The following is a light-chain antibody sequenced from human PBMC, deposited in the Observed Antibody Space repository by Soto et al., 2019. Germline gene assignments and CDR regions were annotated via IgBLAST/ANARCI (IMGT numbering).Light chain of an antibody. Sequence: SYELTQPTSVSVAPGQTARITCGGNNIGSKSVHWYQQKPGQAPVLVVYDDSDRPSGIAERFSGSNSGNTATLTISMVEAGDEADYYCQVWDSSSDHPNWVFGGGTKVTVL. CDR2: DDS. CDR1: NIGSKS. CDR3: QVWDSSSDHPNWV. V-gene: IGLV3-21*02. J-gene: IGLJ3*02.